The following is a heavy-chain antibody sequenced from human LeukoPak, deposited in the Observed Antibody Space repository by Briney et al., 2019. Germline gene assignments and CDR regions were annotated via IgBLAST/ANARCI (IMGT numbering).Heavy chain of an antibody. D-gene: IGHD6-13*01. CDR2: ISPDGSDK. J-gene: IGHJ4*02. CDR3: AKDRSRSWALDF. CDR1: GITFRTYG. Sequence: GGSLRLSCAASGITFRTYGMHWVRQAPSKGLEWVAVISPDGSDKHYADSVKGRFIISRDNSENRLDLQMNSLRAEDTGVYYCAKDRSRSWALDFWGQGTLVTVTS. V-gene: IGHV3-30*13.